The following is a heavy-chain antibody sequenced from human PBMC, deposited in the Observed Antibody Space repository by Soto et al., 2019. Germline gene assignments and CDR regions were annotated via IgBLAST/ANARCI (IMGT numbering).Heavy chain of an antibody. CDR1: GFTFSSYW. D-gene: IGHD3-16*01. V-gene: IGHV3-7*01. Sequence: GGSLRLSCAASGFTFSSYWMSWVRQAPGKGLEWVANIKQDGSEKYYVDSVKGRLTISRDNAEKSLYLHMNSLRAEDTAVYYCARDPSKRGTTMDVWGQGTTVTVSS. CDR3: ARDPSKRGTTMDV. J-gene: IGHJ6*02. CDR2: IKQDGSEK.